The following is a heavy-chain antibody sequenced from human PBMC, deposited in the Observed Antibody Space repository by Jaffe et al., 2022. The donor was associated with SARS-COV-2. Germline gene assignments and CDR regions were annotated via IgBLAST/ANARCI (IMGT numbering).Heavy chain of an antibody. CDR3: ARDDTVTTDRSNDY. J-gene: IGHJ4*02. V-gene: IGHV3-11*01. CDR1: GFTFSDYY. CDR2: ISSSANTI. D-gene: IGHD4-17*01. Sequence: QVQLVESGGGLVKPGGSLRLSCAASGFTFSDYYMNWMRQAPGKGLEWVSYISSSANTIYYADSVKGRFTISRDNAKNSLYLQMNSLRAEDTAVYYCARDDTVTTDRSNDYWGQGTLVTVSS.